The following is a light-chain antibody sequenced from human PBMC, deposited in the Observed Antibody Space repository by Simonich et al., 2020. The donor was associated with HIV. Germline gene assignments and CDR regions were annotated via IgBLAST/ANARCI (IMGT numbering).Light chain of an antibody. V-gene: IGKV1-5*03. Sequence: EIQINQVSSHLFAFVRKRGTITCRASERNSSWLAWYQQKSGKAPKRLIYKASSLKSVAPSRFSGSGSGTEFTLTISSLQPDDFATYFCQQYNSYTWTFGQGTKVEIK. CDR3: QQYNSYTWT. CDR2: KAS. CDR1: ERNSSW. J-gene: IGKJ1*01.